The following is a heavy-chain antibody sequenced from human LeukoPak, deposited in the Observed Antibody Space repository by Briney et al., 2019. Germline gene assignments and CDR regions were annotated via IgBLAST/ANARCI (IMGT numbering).Heavy chain of an antibody. Sequence: GGSLRLSCAASGFTFSNYAMMWIRQAPGKGLEWVSAIRGSGGTTFYADSVKGRFTISRDNSKNTLYLQMNSLRAEDTAVYYCASGYSGSYHWGQGTLVTVSS. CDR3: ASGYSGSYH. J-gene: IGHJ5*02. D-gene: IGHD1-26*01. CDR1: GFTFSNYA. CDR2: IRGSGGTT. V-gene: IGHV3-23*01.